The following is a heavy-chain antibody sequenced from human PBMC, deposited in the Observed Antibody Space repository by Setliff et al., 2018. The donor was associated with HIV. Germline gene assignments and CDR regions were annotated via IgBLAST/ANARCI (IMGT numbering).Heavy chain of an antibody. J-gene: IGHJ4*02. V-gene: IGHV4-34*01. D-gene: IGHD6-6*01. CDR1: GGSFSGYY. CDR3: ARFSTSSGGTFDY. Sequence: LSLTCDVYGGSFSGYYWSWIRQPPGKGLEWIGNIYHSGSTYYNPSLKSRVTISVDTSKNQFSLKLTSVTAADTAVYYCARFSTSSGGTFDYWGQGTLVTVS. CDR2: IYHSGST.